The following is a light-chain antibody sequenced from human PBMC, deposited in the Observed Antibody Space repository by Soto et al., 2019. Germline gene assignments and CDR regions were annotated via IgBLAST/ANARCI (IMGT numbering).Light chain of an antibody. Sequence: DIQMTQSPSTLSASVGYRFTITCRASQGIDSSFAWYQQKPGKAPKLLIYAASSLQSGVPSRFSGSGSGTDFTLTISSLQPEDFATYYCQQLHDYPITFGQGTQLEIK. CDR3: QQLHDYPIT. V-gene: IGKV1-9*01. J-gene: IGKJ5*01. CDR1: QGIDSS. CDR2: AAS.